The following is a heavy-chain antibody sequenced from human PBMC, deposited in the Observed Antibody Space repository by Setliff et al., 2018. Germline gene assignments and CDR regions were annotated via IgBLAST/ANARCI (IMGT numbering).Heavy chain of an antibody. D-gene: IGHD5-18*01. J-gene: IGHJ6*02. V-gene: IGHV4-61*02. CDR2: IYTGGST. Sequence: PSETLSLTCTVSGGSISSGSYYWSWIRQPAGKGLEWIGRIYTGGSTNYNPSLKSRVTISVDTSKNQFSLKLSSVTAADTAVYYCARGRGYSYGSTFHYYYGMDVWGQGTTVTVSS. CDR3: ARGRGYSYGSTFHYYYGMDV. CDR1: GGSISSGSYY.